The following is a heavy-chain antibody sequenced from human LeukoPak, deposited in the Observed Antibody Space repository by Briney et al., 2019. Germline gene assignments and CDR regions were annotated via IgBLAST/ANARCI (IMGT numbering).Heavy chain of an antibody. D-gene: IGHD6-19*01. J-gene: IGHJ4*02. Sequence: GGSLRLSCAASGFTLSIYWMSWVRQAPGKGLEWVANIKHDGSEKYYVDSVKGRFTISRDNARNSLYLQMNSLRAEDTAVYWAVAGTTYWGQGTLVTVSS. CDR2: IKHDGSEK. CDR1: GFTLSIYW. V-gene: IGHV3-7*05. CDR3: VAGTTY.